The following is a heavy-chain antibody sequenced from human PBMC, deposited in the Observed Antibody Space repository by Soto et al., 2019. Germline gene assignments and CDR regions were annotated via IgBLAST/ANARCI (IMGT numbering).Heavy chain of an antibody. V-gene: IGHV4-59*01. CDR1: GSSISSYY. CDR3: ARSTVTTIYYYGMDV. Sequence: SETLSLTCTVSGSSISSYYWAWIRQPPGKGLEWIGYIYYSGSTYYNPSLKSRVTISVDTSKNQFSLRRNSVTAADTAGYYCARSTVTTIYYYGMDVWGQGTPVTVSS. CDR2: IYYSGST. D-gene: IGHD4-17*01. J-gene: IGHJ6*02.